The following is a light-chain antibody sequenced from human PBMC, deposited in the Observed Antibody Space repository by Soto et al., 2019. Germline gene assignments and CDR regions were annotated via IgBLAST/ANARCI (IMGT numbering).Light chain of an antibody. Sequence: PPPLFSSPGERATLSCRASQSVSRYLAWYQQNHGQAPRLLIYDASNRATGIPARFSGRGSGTVITHISRREKDEDCTVYCSQRPKLRLTFGQGTRLEIK. CDR1: QSVSRY. V-gene: IGKV3-11*01. J-gene: IGKJ5*01. CDR3: QRPKLRLT. CDR2: DAS.